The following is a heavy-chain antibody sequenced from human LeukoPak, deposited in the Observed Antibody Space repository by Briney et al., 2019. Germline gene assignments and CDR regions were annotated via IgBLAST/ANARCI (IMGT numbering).Heavy chain of an antibody. J-gene: IGHJ4*02. Sequence: SETLSLTCTVSGGSISSSSYYWGWIRQPPGKGLEWIGRIYTSGSTNFNPSLKSRVTMSVDTSKNQFPLKLSSVTAADTAMYYCARVYRYCSGDICYSFFDYWGQGTLVTVSS. CDR2: IYTSGST. D-gene: IGHD2-15*01. CDR1: GGSISSSSYY. CDR3: ARVYRYCSGDICYSFFDY. V-gene: IGHV4-39*06.